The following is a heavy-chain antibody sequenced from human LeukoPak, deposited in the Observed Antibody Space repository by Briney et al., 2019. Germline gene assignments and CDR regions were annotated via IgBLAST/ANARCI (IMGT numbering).Heavy chain of an antibody. CDR1: GGTFSSYA. CDR3: ARDYGDYDRTFDY. Sequence: GSSVKVSCKASGGTFSSYAISWVRQAPGQGLEWMGWISAYNGNTNYAQKLQGRVTMTTDTSTSTAYMELRSLRSDDTAVYYCARDYGDYDRTFDYWGQGTLVTVSS. V-gene: IGHV1-18*01. J-gene: IGHJ4*02. D-gene: IGHD4-17*01. CDR2: ISAYNGNT.